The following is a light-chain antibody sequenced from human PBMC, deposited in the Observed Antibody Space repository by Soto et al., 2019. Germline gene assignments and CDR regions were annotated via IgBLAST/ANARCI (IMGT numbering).Light chain of an antibody. V-gene: IGKV1-13*02. CDR3: HQFTSYPLT. CDR1: QGINSA. J-gene: IGKJ4*01. CDR2: DAS. Sequence: AIQLTQSPSSLSASVGDRVTITCRASQGINSALAWYQQKPGKAPKLLIYDASSLESGVPSRFTGSGSGTDFTLTICSLQPEDFATYYCHQFTSYPLTFGGGTKVEIK.